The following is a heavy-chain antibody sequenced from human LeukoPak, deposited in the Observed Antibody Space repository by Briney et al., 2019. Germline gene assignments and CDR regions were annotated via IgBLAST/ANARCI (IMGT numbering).Heavy chain of an antibody. CDR1: GGSISSYY. D-gene: IGHD4-11*01. CDR3: ARGTVTINYFDY. Sequence: SETLSLTCTVSGGSISSYYWSWIRQPPGKGLEWIGYIYYSGSTNYNPSLKSRVTISVDTSKNQFSLKLSSVTAADTAVYYCARGTVTINYFDYWGQGTLVIVSS. V-gene: IGHV4-59*01. CDR2: IYYSGST. J-gene: IGHJ4*02.